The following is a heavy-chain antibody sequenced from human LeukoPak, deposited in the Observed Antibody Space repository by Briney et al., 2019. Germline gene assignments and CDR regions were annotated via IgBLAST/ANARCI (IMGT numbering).Heavy chain of an antibody. V-gene: IGHV4-59*01. CDR1: GGSISGYY. CDR2: ISYSGST. D-gene: IGHD6-19*01. J-gene: IGHJ4*02. Sequence: SETLSLTCPASGGSISGYYWNWIRQPPGKGLEWLGFISYSGSTSYNPSLKSRVTISVDTSKNRFSLNLRSVTAADTAVYYCARRDSSGWYYFDYWGQGTLVTVSS. CDR3: ARRDSSGWYYFDY.